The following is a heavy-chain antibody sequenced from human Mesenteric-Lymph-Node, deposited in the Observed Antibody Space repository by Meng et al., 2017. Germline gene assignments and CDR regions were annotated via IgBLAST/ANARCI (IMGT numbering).Heavy chain of an antibody. CDR2: IWYDGSNK. J-gene: IGHJ4*02. CDR3: ARDAVGSGSLDY. Sequence: GESLKISCAASGFTVSSNYMSWVRQAPGKGLEWVAVIWYDGSNKYYADSVKGRFTISRDNSKNTLYLQMNSLRAEDTAVYYCARDAVGSGSLDYWGQGTLVTVSS. D-gene: IGHD3-10*01. CDR1: GFTVSSNY. V-gene: IGHV3-33*08.